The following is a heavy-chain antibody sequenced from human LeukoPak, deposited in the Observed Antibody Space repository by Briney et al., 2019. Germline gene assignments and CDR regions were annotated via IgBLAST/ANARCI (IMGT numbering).Heavy chain of an antibody. V-gene: IGHV4-34*01. CDR1: GGSFSGYY. CDR2: INHSGST. Sequence: PSETLSLTCAVYGGSFSGYYWSRIRQPPGKGLEWIGEINHSGSTNYNPSLKSRVTISVDTSKNQFSLKLSSVTAADTAVYYCARTPSITIFGVVLDYWGQGTLVTVSS. D-gene: IGHD3-3*01. CDR3: ARTPSITIFGVVLDY. J-gene: IGHJ4*02.